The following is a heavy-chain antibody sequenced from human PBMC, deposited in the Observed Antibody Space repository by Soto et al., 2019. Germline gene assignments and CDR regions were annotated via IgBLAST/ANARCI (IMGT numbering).Heavy chain of an antibody. CDR3: TTDERYSYGYFDY. V-gene: IGHV3-15*07. CDR2: IKSKTDGGTT. CDR1: GFTFSNAW. J-gene: IGHJ4*02. Sequence: GGSLRLSCAASGFTFSNAWMNWVRQAPGKGLEWVGRIKSKTDGGTTDYAAPVKGRFTISRDDSKNTLYLQMNSLKTEDTAVYYCTTDERYSYGYFDYWGQGTLVTVSS. D-gene: IGHD5-18*01.